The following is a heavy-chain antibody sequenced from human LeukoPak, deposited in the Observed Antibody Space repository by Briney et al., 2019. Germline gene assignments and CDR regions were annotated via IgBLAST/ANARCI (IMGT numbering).Heavy chain of an antibody. CDR1: GGSISSYY. D-gene: IGHD3-10*01. V-gene: IGHV4-59*01. J-gene: IGHJ4*02. CDR3: ARDQGADYFGSGSYYLGY. CDR2: IYYSGST. Sequence: SETLSLTCTVSGGSISSYYWSWIRQPPGKGLEWIGYIYYSGSTNYNPSLKSRVTISVDTSKNQFSLKLSSVTAAGTAVYYCARDQGADYFGSGSYYLGYWGQGTLVTVSS.